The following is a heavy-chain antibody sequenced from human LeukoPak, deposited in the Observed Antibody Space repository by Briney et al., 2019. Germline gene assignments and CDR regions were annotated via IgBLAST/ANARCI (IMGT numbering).Heavy chain of an antibody. Sequence: GGSLRLSCAASGFTFSSYGMSWVRQAPGKGLEWVSAISGSGGSTYYADSVKGRFIISRDNSKNTLYLQMNSLSAEDTAVYYCARDPSATGGYFDYWGQGTLVTVSS. J-gene: IGHJ4*02. V-gene: IGHV3-23*01. CDR1: GFTFSSYG. CDR2: ISGSGGST. CDR3: ARDPSATGGYFDY. D-gene: IGHD5-12*01.